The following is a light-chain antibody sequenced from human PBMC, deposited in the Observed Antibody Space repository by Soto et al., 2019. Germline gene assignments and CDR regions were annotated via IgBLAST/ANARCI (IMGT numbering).Light chain of an antibody. CDR1: QSVSSY. Sequence: EIVLTQSPATLSLSPGERATLSCRASQSVSSYLAWYQQKPGQAPRLLIYDASNRATGIPARFSGSGSGTDFPLPISRLEPEDFAFYYCQQRSNWPLTFGQGTRLEIK. CDR2: DAS. V-gene: IGKV3-11*01. J-gene: IGKJ5*01. CDR3: QQRSNWPLT.